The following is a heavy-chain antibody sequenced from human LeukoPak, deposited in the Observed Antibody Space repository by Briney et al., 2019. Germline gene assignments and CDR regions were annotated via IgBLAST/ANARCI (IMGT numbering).Heavy chain of an antibody. CDR1: GYSISSGYY. CDR3: AGVPIYSSSWYRRGWFDP. D-gene: IGHD6-13*01. J-gene: IGHJ5*02. CDR2: IYHSGST. V-gene: IGHV4-38-2*02. Sequence: PSETLSLTCTVSGYSISSGYYWGWIRQPPGKGLEWIGSIYHSGSTYYNPSLKRRVIISADTSKNQLSLKLSSVTAADTAVYYCAGVPIYSSSWYRRGWFDPWGQGTLVTVSS.